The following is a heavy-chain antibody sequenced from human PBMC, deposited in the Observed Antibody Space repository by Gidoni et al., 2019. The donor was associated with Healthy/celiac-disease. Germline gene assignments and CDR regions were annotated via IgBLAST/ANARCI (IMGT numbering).Heavy chain of an antibody. CDR1: GGTFRSYS. D-gene: IGHD3-22*01. J-gene: IGHJ4*02. V-gene: IGHV1-69*06. CDR3: ASQSPYYYDSSGDFADY. CDR2: IIPIFGTA. Sequence: QVQLVQSGAEVTKPGSSVKVSCKASGGTFRSYSISWVRQAPGQGLEWMGGIIPIFGTANYAQKFQGRVTITADKSTSTAYMELSSLRSEDTAVYYCASQSPYYYDSSGDFADYWGQGTLVTVSS.